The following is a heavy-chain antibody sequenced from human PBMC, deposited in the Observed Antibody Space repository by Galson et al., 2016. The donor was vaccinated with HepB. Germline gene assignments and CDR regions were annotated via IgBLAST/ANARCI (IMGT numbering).Heavy chain of an antibody. Sequence: SVKVSCKASGYTFTSYYMHWVRQAPGQGLEWMGWISAYNGNTNYAQKLQGRVTMTTDTSTTTAYMELTSLRSGDTAVYFCARARVGDYDTFDLWGQGTMVTVSS. V-gene: IGHV1-18*04. CDR1: GYTFTSYY. CDR2: ISAYNGNT. J-gene: IGHJ3*01. CDR3: ARARVGDYDTFDL. D-gene: IGHD4-17*01.